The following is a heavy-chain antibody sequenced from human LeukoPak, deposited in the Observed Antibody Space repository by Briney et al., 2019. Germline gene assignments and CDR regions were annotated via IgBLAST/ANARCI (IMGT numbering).Heavy chain of an antibody. J-gene: IGHJ4*02. CDR2: ISGSGNNT. CDR3: AKAMGEQWLLDY. V-gene: IGHV3-23*01. Sequence: PGGSLRLSCAASGFTFSNYAMSWVRQAPGKGLEWVAAISGSGNNTYYAGSVKGRFTISRDNSKSTLYLQMSSLRVDDTALYYCAKAMGEQWLLDYWGQGTLVTVSS. D-gene: IGHD6-19*01. CDR1: GFTFSNYA.